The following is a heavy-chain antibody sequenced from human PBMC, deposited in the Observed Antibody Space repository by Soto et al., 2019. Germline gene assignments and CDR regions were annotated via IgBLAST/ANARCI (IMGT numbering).Heavy chain of an antibody. V-gene: IGHV4-39*01. CDR2: FYYSANT. CDR1: IGSISSRSYC. D-gene: IGHD1-1*01. CDR3: ARARGQRHRNAFLV. Sequence: PSEHLSVTCTVSIGSISSRSYCCLFIRHPPGKGLEWIGSFYYSANTYYSSSLKGRATISIDTSQNLISLNLKSATAADTAVYFCARARGQRHRNAFLVWGQGTMVTVSS. J-gene: IGHJ3*01.